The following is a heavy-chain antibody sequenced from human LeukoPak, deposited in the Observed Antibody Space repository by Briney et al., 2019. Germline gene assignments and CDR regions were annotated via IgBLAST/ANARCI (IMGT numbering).Heavy chain of an antibody. D-gene: IGHD2-21*01. V-gene: IGHV4-34*01. J-gene: IGHJ4*02. CDR1: GGTFSGYY. CDR3: ARGRVVIARYYFDY. Sequence: PTETLSLTCAVYGGTFSGYYWSWIRQPPGKGLEWIGEINHSGSTNYNPCLKSRVTISVDTSKNQFSLKLSSVTAADTAVYYCARGRVVIARYYFDYWGQGTLVTVSS. CDR2: INHSGST.